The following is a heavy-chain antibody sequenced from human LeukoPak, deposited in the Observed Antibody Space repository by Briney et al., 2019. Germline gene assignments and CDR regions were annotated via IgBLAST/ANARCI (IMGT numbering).Heavy chain of an antibody. CDR1: GYSIRSGYY. J-gene: IGHJ6*03. CDR2: IYHSGST. CDR3: ARQGGSNSLYYYYYMDV. Sequence: PSETLSLTCAVSGYSIRSGYYWGWFRQPPGKGLEWIGCIYHSGSTYFNPSLKSRVTISVDTSKNQFSLKLSSVTAADTAMYYCARQGGSNSLYYYYYMDVWGKGTTVTVSS. D-gene: IGHD6-13*01. V-gene: IGHV4-38-2*01.